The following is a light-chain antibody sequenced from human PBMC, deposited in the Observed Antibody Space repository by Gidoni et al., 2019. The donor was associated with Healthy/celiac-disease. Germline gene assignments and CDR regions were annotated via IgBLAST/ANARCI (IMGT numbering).Light chain of an antibody. Sequence: EIVLPQSPATLSLSPGERATLSCRASQSVSSSLAWYQQKPGQAPRLLIYDASNRATGSPARFRGSGSGTDFTLTISSLEPEDFAVYYCQQRSNWPLTFGGGTKVEIK. J-gene: IGKJ4*01. CDR2: DAS. CDR3: QQRSNWPLT. CDR1: QSVSSS. V-gene: IGKV3-11*01.